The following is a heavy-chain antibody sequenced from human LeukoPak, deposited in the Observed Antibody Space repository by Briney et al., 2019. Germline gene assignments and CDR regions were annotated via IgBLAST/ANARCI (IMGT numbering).Heavy chain of an antibody. Sequence: SETLSLTCAVYGGSFSGYYWSWIRQPPGKGLEWIGEINHSGSTNYNPSLKSRVTISVDTSKNQFSLKLSSVTAADTAVYYCARGYSGYGLDYWGQGTLVTVSS. J-gene: IGHJ4*02. CDR3: ARGYSGYGLDY. CDR1: GGSFSGYY. V-gene: IGHV4-34*01. D-gene: IGHD5-12*01. CDR2: INHSGST.